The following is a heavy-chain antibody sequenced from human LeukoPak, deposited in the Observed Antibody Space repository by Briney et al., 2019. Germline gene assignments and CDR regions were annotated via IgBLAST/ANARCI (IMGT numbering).Heavy chain of an antibody. D-gene: IGHD6-25*01. V-gene: IGHV1-2*02. CDR1: GYTFTCYY. CDR3: ARSWIFTAASQYYYFDY. CDR2: INPNSGGT. Sequence: ASVKVSCKASGYTFTCYYMHWERQAPGQGLEWMGWINPNSGGTNYAQKFQGRVTMTRDTSISTAYMELSRLRSDDTAVYYCARSWIFTAASQYYYFDYWGQGTLVTVSS. J-gene: IGHJ4*02.